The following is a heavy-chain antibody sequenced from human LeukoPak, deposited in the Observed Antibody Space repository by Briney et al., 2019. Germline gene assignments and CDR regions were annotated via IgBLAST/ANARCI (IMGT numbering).Heavy chain of an antibody. J-gene: IGHJ5*02. CDR2: ISDSGGST. D-gene: IGHD6-13*01. Sequence: GGSLRLSCAASGFTSSSYYMSWVRQAPGKGLEWVSAISDSGGSTNYADSVKGRFTISRDNSKNTLYLQMNSLRAEDTAVYHCAKNRKTPGVAAAGSWFDPWGQGTLVSVSS. CDR1: GFTSSSYY. CDR3: AKNRKTPGVAAAGSWFDP. V-gene: IGHV3-23*01.